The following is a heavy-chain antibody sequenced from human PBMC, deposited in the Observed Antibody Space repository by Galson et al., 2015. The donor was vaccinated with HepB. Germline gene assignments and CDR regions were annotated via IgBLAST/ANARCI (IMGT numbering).Heavy chain of an antibody. D-gene: IGHD6-19*01. CDR2: IKQDGSEK. Sequence: SLRLSCAASGFTFSSYWMSWVRQAPGKGLEWVANIKQDGSEKYYVDSVKGRFTISRDNAKNSLYLQMNSLRAEGTAVYYCARDGSIAVADEYFDLWGRGTLVTVSS. CDR1: GFTFSSYW. V-gene: IGHV3-7*03. CDR3: ARDGSIAVADEYFDL. J-gene: IGHJ2*01.